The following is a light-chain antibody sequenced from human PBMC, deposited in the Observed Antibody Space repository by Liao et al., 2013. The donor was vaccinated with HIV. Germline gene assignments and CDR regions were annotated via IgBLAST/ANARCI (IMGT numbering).Light chain of an antibody. V-gene: IGLV3-1*01. CDR3: QVWNTGSDHPV. J-gene: IGLJ3*02. CDR2: QDS. Sequence: SYELTQPPSVSVSPGQTASITCSGDKLGDKYACWYQQKPGQSPVLVIYQDSRRPSGIPERFSGSNSGNMATLTISRVEAGDEADYYCQVWNTGSDHPVFGGGTKLTVL. CDR1: KLGDKY.